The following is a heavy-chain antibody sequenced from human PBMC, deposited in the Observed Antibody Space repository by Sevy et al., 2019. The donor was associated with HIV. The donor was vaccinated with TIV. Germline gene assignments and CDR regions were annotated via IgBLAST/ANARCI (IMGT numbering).Heavy chain of an antibody. V-gene: IGHV4-59*08. CDR1: GGSISSYY. D-gene: IGHD6-6*01. CDR2: IYYSGST. J-gene: IGHJ6*03. CDR3: ARRSSSSTYMDV. Sequence: SETLSLTCTVSGGSISSYYWSWIRQPPGKGLEWIGYIYYSGSTNYNPSLKSRVTISVDTSKNQFSLKLSSVTAADTALYYCARRSSSSTYMDVWGKGTTVTVSS.